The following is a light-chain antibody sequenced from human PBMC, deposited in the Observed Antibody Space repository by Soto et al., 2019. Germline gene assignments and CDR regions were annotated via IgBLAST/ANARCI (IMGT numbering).Light chain of an antibody. CDR2: RHS. Sequence: QSVLTQPPSVSGAPGQRVTISCTGSSSNIGAGYDVHWYQQLPGTAPKLLIYRHSNRPSGVPDRFSGSKSGTSASLAITGLQAEDEADYYCQSYDSSLSGVVFGGGTKLTVL. J-gene: IGLJ2*01. CDR1: SSNIGAGYD. CDR3: QSYDSSLSGVV. V-gene: IGLV1-40*01.